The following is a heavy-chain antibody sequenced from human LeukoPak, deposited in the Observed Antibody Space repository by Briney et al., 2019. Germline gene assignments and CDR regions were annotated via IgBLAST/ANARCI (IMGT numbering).Heavy chain of an antibody. V-gene: IGHV4-34*01. D-gene: IGHD3-10*01. Sequence: SETLSLTCAVYGGSFSGYYWSWIRQPPGKGLEWIGEINHSGSTNYNPSLKSRVTISVDTSKNQFSLKLSSVTAADTAVYYCARLTAIRYYYGSGSHYYYGMDVWGQGTTVTVSS. CDR3: ARLTAIRYYYGSGSHYYYGMDV. CDR2: INHSGST. CDR1: GGSFSGYY. J-gene: IGHJ6*02.